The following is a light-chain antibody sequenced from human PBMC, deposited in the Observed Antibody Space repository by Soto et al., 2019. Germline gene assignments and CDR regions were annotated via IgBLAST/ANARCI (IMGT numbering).Light chain of an antibody. J-gene: IGLJ1*01. CDR2: DVT. CDR3: SSYTSSSTV. V-gene: IGLV2-14*03. CDR1: SSDVGGYSY. Sequence: QSVLTQPASVSGSPGQSITISCTGTSSDVGGYSYVSWYQQHPGKAPKLMIYDVTNRPSGVSNRFSGSKSGNTASLTVSGLQAEDEADSYCSSYTSSSTVFGTGTKVTVL.